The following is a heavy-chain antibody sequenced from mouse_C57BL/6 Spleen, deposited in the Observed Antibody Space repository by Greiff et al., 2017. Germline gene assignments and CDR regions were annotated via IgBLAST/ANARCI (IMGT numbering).Heavy chain of an antibody. CDR2: INPGSGGT. D-gene: IGHD1-1*01. V-gene: IGHV1-54*01. CDR1: GYAFTNYW. J-gene: IGHJ1*03. Sequence: QVQLKQSGAELVRPGTSVKVSCKASGYAFTNYWIEWVKQRPGQGLEWIGVINPGSGGTNYNEQFKGKATLTSDKSSSTAYMQLSSLTSEDSAVYFCARGEAFYYGSRYFDVWGTGTTVTVS. CDR3: ARGEAFYYGSRYFDV.